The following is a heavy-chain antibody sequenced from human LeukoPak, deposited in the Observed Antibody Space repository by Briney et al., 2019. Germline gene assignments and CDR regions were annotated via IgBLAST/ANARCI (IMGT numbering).Heavy chain of an antibody. J-gene: IGHJ3*02. CDR3: AKARGDYGDYGDAFDI. Sequence: PGGSLRLSCAASGFTFSSYAMSWVRQAPGKGLEWVSAISGSGGSTYYADSVKGRFTISRDNSKNTLYLQMNSLRAEDTAVYYCAKARGDYGDYGDAFDIWGQGTMVTVSS. V-gene: IGHV3-23*01. CDR1: GFTFSSYA. D-gene: IGHD4-17*01. CDR2: ISGSGGST.